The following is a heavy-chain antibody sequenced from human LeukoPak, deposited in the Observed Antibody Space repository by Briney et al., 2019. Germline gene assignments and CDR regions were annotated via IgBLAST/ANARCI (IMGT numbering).Heavy chain of an antibody. CDR2: IIPILGIA. CDR3: ARDSRIAAEDYYYYGMDV. D-gene: IGHD6-13*01. CDR1: GYTFISYP. J-gene: IGHJ6*02. V-gene: IGHV1-69*04. Sequence: GASVKVSCKASGYTFISYPLSWVRQAPGQGLEWMGRIIPILGIANYAQKFQGRVTITADKSTSTAYMELSSLRSEDTAVYYCARDSRIAAEDYYYYGMDVWGQGTTVTVSS.